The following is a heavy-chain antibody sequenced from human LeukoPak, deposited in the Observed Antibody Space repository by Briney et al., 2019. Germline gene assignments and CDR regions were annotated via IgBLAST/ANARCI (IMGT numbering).Heavy chain of an antibody. CDR3: AKGSVVYYNFWSGSYSDY. CDR2: ISNSGETT. D-gene: IGHD3-3*01. V-gene: IGHV3-23*01. J-gene: IGHJ4*02. Sequence: PGGSLRLSCAASGFNFVTYAMNWVRQAPGKGLEWVSVISNSGETTHYADSVTGRFTISRDNSKNTLYLQMDSLRADDTAIYYCAKGSVVYYNFWSGSYSDYWGQGTLVTVSS. CDR1: GFNFVTYA.